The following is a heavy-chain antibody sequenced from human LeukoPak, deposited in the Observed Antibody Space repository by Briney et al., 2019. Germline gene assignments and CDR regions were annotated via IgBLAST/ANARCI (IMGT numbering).Heavy chain of an antibody. J-gene: IGHJ4*02. V-gene: IGHV3-30*03. Sequence: PGGSLRLSCAASGFTFSSYAMSWVRQAPGKGLDWVTLISSDGSTKYYADSVKGRFTISRDNSKSTLYLQMNSLRAEDTAVYYCSRSRPKFKDFDYWGQGTLVTVSS. CDR3: SRSRPKFKDFDY. CDR2: ISSDGSTK. CDR1: GFTFSSYA.